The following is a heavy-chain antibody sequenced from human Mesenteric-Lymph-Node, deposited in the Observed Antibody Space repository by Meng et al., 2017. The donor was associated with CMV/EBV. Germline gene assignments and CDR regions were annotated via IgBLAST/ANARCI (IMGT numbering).Heavy chain of an antibody. V-gene: IGHV4-34*01. J-gene: IGHJ5*02. D-gene: IGHD6-19*01. CDR2: VNQSRGT. CDR1: GGSFSGYY. CDR3: ASRSSGWYPPYNWFDP. Sequence: SETLSLTCAVYGGSFSGYYWSWIRQPPGKGLEWIGEVNQSRGTNYNPSLKSRVTISIDTSKNQFSLKLSSVTAADTAVYYCASRSSGWYPPYNWFDPWGQGTLVTVSS.